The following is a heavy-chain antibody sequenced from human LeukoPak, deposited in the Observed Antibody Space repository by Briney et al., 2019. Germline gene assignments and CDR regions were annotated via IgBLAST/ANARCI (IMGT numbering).Heavy chain of an antibody. CDR2: IYYSGST. V-gene: IGHV4-59*01. Sequence: SETLSLTCTVSGGSISSYYWSWIRQPPGKGLEWIGYIYYSGSTNYNPSPKSRVTISVDTSKNQFSLKLSSVTAADTAVYYCARGGYGSGSYSLDPWGQGTLVTVSS. CDR3: ARGGYGSGSYSLDP. J-gene: IGHJ5*02. CDR1: GGSISSYY. D-gene: IGHD3-10*01.